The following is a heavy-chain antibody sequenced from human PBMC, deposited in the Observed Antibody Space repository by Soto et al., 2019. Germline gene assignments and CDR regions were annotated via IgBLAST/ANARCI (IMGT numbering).Heavy chain of an antibody. Sequence: QVQLVESGGRVVQPGRSLRLSCAASGLMFSRYAIHWVRQAPGKGLEWVAVISKDGSVKYYADSVRGRFTISRDKSKNTVYLEMNSMRDDDTAVFYCARSRTGAVPDSFGYWGQSTLVTVSS. CDR3: ARSRTGAVPDSFGY. CDR1: GLMFSRYA. V-gene: IGHV3-30-3*01. D-gene: IGHD2-8*02. CDR2: ISKDGSVK. J-gene: IGHJ4*02.